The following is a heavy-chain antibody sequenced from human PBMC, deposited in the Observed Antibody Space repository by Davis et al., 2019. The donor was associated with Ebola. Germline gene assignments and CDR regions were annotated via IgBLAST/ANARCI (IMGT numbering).Heavy chain of an antibody. J-gene: IGHJ4*02. Sequence: SETLSLTCTVSGGSISSYYWSWIRQPPGKGLEWIGYIYYSGSTNYNPSLKSRVTISVDTSKNQFSLKLSSVTAADTAVYYCARARTYYYDSTRDGSFDYWGQGTLVTVSS. CDR1: GGSISSYY. D-gene: IGHD3-22*01. CDR3: ARARTYYYDSTRDGSFDY. CDR2: IYYSGST. V-gene: IGHV4-59*12.